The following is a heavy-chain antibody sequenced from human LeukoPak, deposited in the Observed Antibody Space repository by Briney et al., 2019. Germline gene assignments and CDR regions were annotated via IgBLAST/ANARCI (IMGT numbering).Heavy chain of an antibody. CDR1: GYTFTGYY. Sequence: ASVKVSCKASGYTFTGYYMHWVRQAPGQGLEWMGWINPNSGGTNYAQKFQGRVTMTRDTSISTAYMELSRLRSDDTAVYYCARDIAVACHDAFDIWGQGTMVTVSS. V-gene: IGHV1-2*02. D-gene: IGHD6-19*01. J-gene: IGHJ3*02. CDR3: ARDIAVACHDAFDI. CDR2: INPNSGGT.